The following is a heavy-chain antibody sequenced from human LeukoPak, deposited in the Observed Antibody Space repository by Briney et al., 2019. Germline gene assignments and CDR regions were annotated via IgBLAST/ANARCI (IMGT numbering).Heavy chain of an antibody. J-gene: IGHJ4*02. Sequence: SGPTLVKPTQTLTLTCTFSGFSLRTRGVGVGWVRQPPGKALEWLANIYWNDDKRYSPPLKSRLTISKDTSKNQVVLTMTNMDPVDTATYYCAHRIRIGSYFDYWGQGILVTVSS. D-gene: IGHD1-26*01. V-gene: IGHV2-5*01. CDR2: IYWNDDK. CDR1: GFSLRTRGVG. CDR3: AHRIRIGSYFDY.